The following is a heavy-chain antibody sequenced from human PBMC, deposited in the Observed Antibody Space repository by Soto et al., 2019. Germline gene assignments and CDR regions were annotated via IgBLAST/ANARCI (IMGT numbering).Heavy chain of an antibody. CDR3: AADPVQYCSGGSCYYQPALNSFDP. Sequence: SVKVSCKASGFTFTSSAMQWVRQARGQRLEWIGWIVVGSGNTNYAQKFQERVTITRDMSTSTAYMELSSLRSEDTAVYYCAADPVQYCSGGSCYYQPALNSFDPWGQGTLVTVSS. J-gene: IGHJ5*02. CDR2: IVVGSGNT. CDR1: GFTFTSSA. D-gene: IGHD2-15*01. V-gene: IGHV1-58*02.